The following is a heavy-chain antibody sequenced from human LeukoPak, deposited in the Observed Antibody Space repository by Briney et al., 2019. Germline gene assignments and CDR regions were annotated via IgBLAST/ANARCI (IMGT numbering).Heavy chain of an antibody. D-gene: IGHD2-15*01. CDR3: ARAPPGYCSGGSCYYFDY. J-gene: IGHJ4*02. CDR2: ISSSGSTI. Sequence: GGSLRLSCAASGFPFSDYYMSWIRQAPGKGLEWVSYISSSGSTIYYADSVKGRFTISRDNAKNSLYLQMNSLRAEDTAVYYCARAPPGYCSGGSCYYFDYWGQGTLVTVSS. V-gene: IGHV3-11*01. CDR1: GFPFSDYY.